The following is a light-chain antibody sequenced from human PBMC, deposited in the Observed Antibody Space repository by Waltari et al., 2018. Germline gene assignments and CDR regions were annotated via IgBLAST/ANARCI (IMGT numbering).Light chain of an antibody. Sequence: DIQTPQSPSSLSASVGDRDPIPGLASQDTSNYLAWYQQKPGKVPKLLIYDASTLQSGVPSRFSGSGSGTDFTLTISTLQPEDVATYYCQKYNSAPRTFGGGTKVEIK. CDR1: QDTSNY. CDR2: DAS. CDR3: QKYNSAPRT. J-gene: IGKJ4*01. V-gene: IGKV1-27*01.